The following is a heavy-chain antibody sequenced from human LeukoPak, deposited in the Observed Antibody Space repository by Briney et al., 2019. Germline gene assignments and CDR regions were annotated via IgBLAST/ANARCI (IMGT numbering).Heavy chain of an antibody. V-gene: IGHV4-39*02. D-gene: IGHD6-13*01. Sequence: PSETLSLTCTVSGDSIISGSYSWGWIRQPPGKGLEWIGHFYYSGSNFYNPSLKSRVTIAVDTSKNQFSLKLTSVTAADTAVYYCARESIAAAAEYWGQGTLVTVSS. CDR3: ARESIAAAAEY. CDR2: FYYSGSN. J-gene: IGHJ4*02. CDR1: GDSIISGSYS.